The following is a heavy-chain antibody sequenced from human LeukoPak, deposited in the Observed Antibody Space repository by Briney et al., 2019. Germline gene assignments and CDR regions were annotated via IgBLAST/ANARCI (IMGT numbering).Heavy chain of an antibody. CDR1: GVSISGRY. V-gene: IGHV4-59*11. CDR2: IYYSGTT. CDR3: ARWGDGFDI. J-gene: IGHJ3*02. D-gene: IGHD3-16*01. Sequence: SETLSLTCTVSGVSISGRYWSWVRQPPGRGLEWIGYIYYSGTTMYNPSLKSRVTMSVDTSKKQFSLNLSSVTAADTAVYYCARWGDGFDIWGQGTMVTVSS.